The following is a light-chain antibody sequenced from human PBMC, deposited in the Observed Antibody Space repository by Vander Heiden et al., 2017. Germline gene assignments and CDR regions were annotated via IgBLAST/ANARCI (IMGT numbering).Light chain of an antibody. CDR3: SSYAGSNKVV. J-gene: IGLJ2*01. CDR2: EVS. V-gene: IGLV2-8*01. CDR1: SSDVGGYNY. Sequence: QSPLTQPPSASASPGPSVTISCTGTSSDVGGYNYVSWYQQHPGKAPILMMYEVSKRPSGVPERFSGSKSGNTASLTVSGLQAEDEADYYCSSYAGSNKVVFGGGTKLTVL.